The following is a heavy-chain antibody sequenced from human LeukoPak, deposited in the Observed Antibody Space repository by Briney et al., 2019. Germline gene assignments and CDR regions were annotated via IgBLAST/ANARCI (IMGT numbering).Heavy chain of an antibody. Sequence: GGSLRLSCAASGFTFSNAWMSWVRQAPGKGLEYVSAISSDGGSTYYANSVEGRFTISRDNSKNTLYLQMGCLRAEDMAVFYCARVGDYTAFDIWGQGTLVTVSS. V-gene: IGHV3-64*01. D-gene: IGHD4-17*01. CDR2: ISSDGGST. CDR1: GFTFSNAW. CDR3: ARVGDYTAFDI. J-gene: IGHJ3*02.